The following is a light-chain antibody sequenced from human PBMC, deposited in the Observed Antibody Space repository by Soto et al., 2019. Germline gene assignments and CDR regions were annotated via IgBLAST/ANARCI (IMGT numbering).Light chain of an antibody. V-gene: IGKV3-20*01. J-gene: IGKJ1*01. CDR1: QSVSSSS. CDR2: DAS. Sequence: EIVLAESPATLSLSPGERATLSCRASQSVSSSSLAWYQQKRGQTPRLLIHDASIRATGIPDRFSGSGSGTDFTLTISRLEPEDFAVYYCQQYGGSPRTFGQGTKVDIK. CDR3: QQYGGSPRT.